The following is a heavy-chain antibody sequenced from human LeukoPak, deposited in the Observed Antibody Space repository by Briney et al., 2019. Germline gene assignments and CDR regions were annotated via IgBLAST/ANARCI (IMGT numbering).Heavy chain of an antibody. Sequence: SGGSLRLSCAASGFTFSSYEMNWVRQAPGKGLEWVSYISSSGSNIYYADSVKGRFTISRDNAKNSLFLQMNSLRAEDTAVYYCARGGENYGYWFDCWGQGTLVTVSS. J-gene: IGHJ4*02. CDR3: ARGGENYGYWFDC. CDR1: GFTFSSYE. D-gene: IGHD5-18*01. CDR2: ISSSGSNI. V-gene: IGHV3-48*03.